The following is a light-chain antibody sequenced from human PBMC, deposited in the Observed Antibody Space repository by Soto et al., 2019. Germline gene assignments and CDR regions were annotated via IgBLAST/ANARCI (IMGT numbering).Light chain of an antibody. CDR1: QSVSRH. CDR3: QQRSNWPPVT. J-gene: IGKJ4*01. V-gene: IGKV3-11*01. Sequence: EVVLTQSPATLSLSPGERATLSYRASQSVSRHLAWYQQKPGQAPRLLILDASDRATGIPARFSGSGSGTNFTLTISSLEPEDFAVYYCQQRSNWPPVTFGGGTKVEIK. CDR2: DAS.